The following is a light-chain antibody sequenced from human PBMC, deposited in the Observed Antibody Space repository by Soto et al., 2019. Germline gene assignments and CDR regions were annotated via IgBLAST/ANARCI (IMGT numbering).Light chain of an antibody. CDR3: HQRSNWPPLT. Sequence: EIVLTQSPATLSLSPGGRATLSCRASQSVGGYLDWYQQKPGQAPRLLIYDASNSASGIPARFSGSGSGTDFTLTISSLEPEDLAVYYCHQRSNWPPLTFGGGTKVEIK. CDR1: QSVGGY. CDR2: DAS. J-gene: IGKJ4*01. V-gene: IGKV3-11*01.